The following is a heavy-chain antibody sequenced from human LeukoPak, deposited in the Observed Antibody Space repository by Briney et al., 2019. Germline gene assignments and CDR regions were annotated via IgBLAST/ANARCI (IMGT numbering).Heavy chain of an antibody. J-gene: IGHJ4*02. V-gene: IGHV4-39*07. D-gene: IGHD3-22*01. CDR3: ARGRSAEGYYDLWYFDY. Sequence: SETLCLTCTVSGGSISSSSYYWGWIRQPPGKGLEWIGSIYHSGSTYYNPSLKSRVTISVDTSKNQFSLKLSSVTAADTAVYYCARGRSAEGYYDLWYFDYWGQGTLVTVSS. CDR2: IYHSGST. CDR1: GGSISSSSYY.